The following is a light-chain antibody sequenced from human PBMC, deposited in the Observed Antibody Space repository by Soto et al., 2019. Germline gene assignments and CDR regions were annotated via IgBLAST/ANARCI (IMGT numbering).Light chain of an antibody. V-gene: IGLV2-8*01. J-gene: IGLJ2*01. CDR3: GSKAGSNKHVV. CDR2: EVT. CDR1: SSDISASNS. Sequence: QSVLTQPPSASGSPGQSVTISCAGSSSDISASNSVSWYQQHPGKAPKLLISEVTKRPSGVPDRFSGSKSGNTASLTVSGLQADDEADYYCGSKAGSNKHVVFGGGTQLTVL.